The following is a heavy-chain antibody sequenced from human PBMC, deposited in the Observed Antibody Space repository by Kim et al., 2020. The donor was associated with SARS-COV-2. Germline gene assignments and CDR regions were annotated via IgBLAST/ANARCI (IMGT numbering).Heavy chain of an antibody. CDR2: INHSGST. CDR1: GGSFSGYY. J-gene: IGHJ5*02. CDR3: ARGRRFKLGYCSSTSCPLWPEGKNWFDP. V-gene: IGHV4-34*01. D-gene: IGHD2-2*01. Sequence: SETLSLTCAVYGGSFSGYYWSWIRQPPGKGLEWIGEINHSGSTNYNPSLKSRVTISVDTSKNQFSLKLSSVTAADTAVYYCARGRRFKLGYCSSTSCPLWPEGKNWFDPWGQGTLVTVSS.